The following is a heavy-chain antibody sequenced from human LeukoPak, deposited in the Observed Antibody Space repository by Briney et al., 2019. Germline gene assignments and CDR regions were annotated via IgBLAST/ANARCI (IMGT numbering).Heavy chain of an antibody. V-gene: IGHV1-2*02. D-gene: IGHD1-26*01. CDR1: GYTFTDYY. J-gene: IGHJ4*02. CDR3: ARDLGRGSYQAFDY. Sequence: ASVKVSCKASGYTFTDYYMHLVRQAPGQGLEWMGWINPNSGYTNYAQKFQGRVTVTRDTSISTAYMELSRLRSDDTAVYYCARDLGRGSYQAFDYWGQGTLVTVSS. CDR2: INPNSGYT.